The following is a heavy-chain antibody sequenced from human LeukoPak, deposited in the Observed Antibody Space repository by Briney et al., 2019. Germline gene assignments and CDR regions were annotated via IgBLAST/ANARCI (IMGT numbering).Heavy chain of an antibody. CDR1: GGSFSGYY. CDR3: ARASIAARFYFDY. J-gene: IGHJ4*02. CDR2: IYYSGST. V-gene: IGHV4-59*12. Sequence: PSETLSLTCAVYGGSFSGYYWSWIRQPPGKGLEWIGYIYYSGSTNYNPSLKSRVTISVDTSKNQFSLKLSSVTAADTAVYYCARASIAARFYFDYWGQGTLVTVSS. D-gene: IGHD6-6*01.